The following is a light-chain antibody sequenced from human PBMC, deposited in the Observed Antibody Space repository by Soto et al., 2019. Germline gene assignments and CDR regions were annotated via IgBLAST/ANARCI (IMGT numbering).Light chain of an antibody. CDR3: QSYDSGLSGSV. Sequence: QSVLTQPPSVSGAPGQRVTISCTGSSSNIGAGYDVHWYQQLPGTAPKLLIYGNSNRPSGVPDRFSGSKSGTSGSLAITGLRAEDEADYYCQSYDSGLSGSVFGGGTKVTVL. CDR2: GNS. CDR1: SSNIGAGYD. J-gene: IGLJ2*01. V-gene: IGLV1-40*01.